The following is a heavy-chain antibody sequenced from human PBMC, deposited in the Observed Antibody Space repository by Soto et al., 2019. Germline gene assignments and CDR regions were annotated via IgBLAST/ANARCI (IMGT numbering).Heavy chain of an antibody. CDR2: IDPSDSYT. CDR1: GYSVTSDC. Sequence: SLNLSLKVSGYSVTSDCMSWVRQMPGKGLEWMGRIDPSDSYTNYSPSFQGHVTISADKSISTAYLQWSSLKASDTAMYYCARLMYDFWSGYRPSYGMDVWGQGTTVNVSS. D-gene: IGHD3-3*01. J-gene: IGHJ6*02. CDR3: ARLMYDFWSGYRPSYGMDV. V-gene: IGHV5-10-1*01.